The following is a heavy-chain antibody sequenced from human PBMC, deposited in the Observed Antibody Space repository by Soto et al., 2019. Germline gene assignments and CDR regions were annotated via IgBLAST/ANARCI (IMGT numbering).Heavy chain of an antibody. J-gene: IGHJ4*02. D-gene: IGHD5-12*01. Sequence: ASVKVSCKASGYTFTSYDINWVRQATGQGLEWVGWMNPNSGNTGYAQKFQGRVTMTRDTSINTAYMELSSLRSEDTAVYYCARRIVATETFDYWGQGTLVTVSS. CDR3: ARRIVATETFDY. V-gene: IGHV1-8*01. CDR2: MNPNSGNT. CDR1: GYTFTSYD.